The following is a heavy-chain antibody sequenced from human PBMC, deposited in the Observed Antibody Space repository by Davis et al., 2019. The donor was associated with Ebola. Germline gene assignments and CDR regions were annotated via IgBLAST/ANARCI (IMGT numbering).Heavy chain of an antibody. J-gene: IGHJ4*02. CDR1: GGSFSDYG. D-gene: IGHD2-21*01. CDR2: ISAYNGNT. CDR3: ARESWGLWYLGY. Sequence: ASVKVSCKASGGSFSDYGISWVRQAPGQGLEWMGWISAYNGNTNYAQKLQGRVTMTTDTSTSTAYMELRSLRSDDTAVYYCARESWGLWYLGYWGQGTLVTVSS. V-gene: IGHV1-18*01.